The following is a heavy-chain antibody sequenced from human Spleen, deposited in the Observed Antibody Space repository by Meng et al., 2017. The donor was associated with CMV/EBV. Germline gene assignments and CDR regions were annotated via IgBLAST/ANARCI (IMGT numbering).Heavy chain of an antibody. Sequence: QGELQQGGAGLLKPSETLSLTCAVYGGSFSGYCWSWIRQPPGKGLEWIGEINHSGSTNYNPSLKSRVTISVDTSKNQFSLKLSSVTATDTAVYYCARYAWHSMMPFDYWGQGTLVTVSS. CDR1: GGSFSGYC. CDR2: INHSGST. CDR3: ARYAWHSMMPFDY. V-gene: IGHV4-34*01. D-gene: IGHD3-22*01. J-gene: IGHJ4*02.